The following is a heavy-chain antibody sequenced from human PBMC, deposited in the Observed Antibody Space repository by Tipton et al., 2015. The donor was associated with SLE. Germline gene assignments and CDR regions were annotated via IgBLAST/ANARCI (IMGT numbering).Heavy chain of an antibody. J-gene: IGHJ2*01. V-gene: IGHV1-46*01. D-gene: IGHD7-27*01. CDR1: GYTFTSYY. CDR3: ARAGATGDRYFDL. Sequence: QLVQSGAEVKKPGASVKVSCKASGYTFTSYYMHWVRQAPGQGLEWMGIINPSGGSTTYAQKLQGRVTMTTDTSTSTAYMELRSLRSDDTAVYYCARAGATGDRYFDLWGRGTLVTVSS. CDR2: INPSGGST.